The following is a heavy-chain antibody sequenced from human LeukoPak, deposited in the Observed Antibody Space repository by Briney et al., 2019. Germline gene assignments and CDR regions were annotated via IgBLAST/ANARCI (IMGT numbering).Heavy chain of an antibody. CDR3: ASMMVRGVNWFDP. Sequence: PGGSLRLSCAASGFTFSNYWMHWVRQAPGKGLVWVSRINNDGSGTTYADSVKGRFTISRDNAKNTLYLQMNSLRAEDTAVYYCASMMVRGVNWFDPWGQGTLVTVSS. V-gene: IGHV3-74*01. CDR1: GFTFSNYW. D-gene: IGHD3-10*01. CDR2: INNDGSGT. J-gene: IGHJ5*02.